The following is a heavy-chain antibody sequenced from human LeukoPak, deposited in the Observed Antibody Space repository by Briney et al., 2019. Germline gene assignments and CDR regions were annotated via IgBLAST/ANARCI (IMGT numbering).Heavy chain of an antibody. Sequence: GGSLRLSCAASGFTFSDYYMSWIRQAPGKGLEWVSYISSSSYTNYADSVKGRFTISRDNAKNSLYLQMNSLRAEDTAVYYCARGNTSAWYPFDYWGQGTLVTVSS. CDR2: ISSSSYT. CDR3: ARGNTSAWYPFDY. J-gene: IGHJ4*02. D-gene: IGHD6-19*01. CDR1: GFTFSDYY. V-gene: IGHV3-11*05.